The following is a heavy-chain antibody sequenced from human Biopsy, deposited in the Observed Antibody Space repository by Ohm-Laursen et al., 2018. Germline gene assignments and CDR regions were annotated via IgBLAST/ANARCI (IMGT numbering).Heavy chain of an antibody. CDR1: GDSISSYY. V-gene: IGHV4-59*01. Sequence: SNTLSLTRTVSGDSISSYYWSWIRQPPGKGLEWIGYVYYTGSTDYNPSLQSRVTISVDTSKNHFSLRLRPVTPADTAIYYCARDRGYYSDRTVPGYFDPWGRGTLVTVSS. J-gene: IGHJ2*01. D-gene: IGHD3-22*01. CDR2: VYYTGST. CDR3: ARDRGYYSDRTVPGYFDP.